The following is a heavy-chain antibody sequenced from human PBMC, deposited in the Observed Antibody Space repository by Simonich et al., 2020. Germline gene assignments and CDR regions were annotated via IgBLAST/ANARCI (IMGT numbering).Heavy chain of an antibody. V-gene: IGHV4-34*01. D-gene: IGHD1-1*01. Sequence: QVQLQQWGAGLLKPSETLSLTCAVYGGSFSGYYWSWIRQPPGKGLEWIGEIKHSGSTNNNPSRKSRVTISVDTSKNQFSLKLSSVTAADTAVYYCARGKGWKNAFDIWGQGTMVTVSS. CDR3: ARGKGWKNAFDI. CDR2: IKHSGST. J-gene: IGHJ3*02. CDR1: GGSFSGYY.